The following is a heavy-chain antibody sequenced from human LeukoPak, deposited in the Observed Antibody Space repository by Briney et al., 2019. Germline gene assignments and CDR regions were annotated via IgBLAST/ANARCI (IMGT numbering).Heavy chain of an antibody. D-gene: IGHD3-9*01. J-gene: IGHJ4*02. V-gene: IGHV1-69*13. CDR2: IIPIFGTA. CDR3: ARGYYDILTGYYGTLDY. Sequence: GASVKVSCKASGGTFSSNTISWVRQAPGQGLECMGGIIPIFGTANYAQKFQGRVTITADESTSTAYMELSSLRYEDTAVYYCARGYYDILTGYYGTLDYWGQGTLVTVSS. CDR1: GGTFSSNT.